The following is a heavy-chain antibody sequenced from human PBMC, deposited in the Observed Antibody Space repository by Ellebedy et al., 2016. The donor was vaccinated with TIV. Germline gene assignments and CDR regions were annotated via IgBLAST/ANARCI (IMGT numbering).Heavy chain of an antibody. CDR3: ACLDYGGNSRY. V-gene: IGHV1-18*01. CDR1: GYTFTSYG. Sequence: ASVKVSXXASGYTFTSYGISWVRQAPGQGLEWMGWISAYNGNTNYAQKLQGRVTMTTDTSTSTAYMELRSLRSDDTAVYSCACLDYGGNSRYWGQGTLVTVSS. D-gene: IGHD4-23*01. CDR2: ISAYNGNT. J-gene: IGHJ4*02.